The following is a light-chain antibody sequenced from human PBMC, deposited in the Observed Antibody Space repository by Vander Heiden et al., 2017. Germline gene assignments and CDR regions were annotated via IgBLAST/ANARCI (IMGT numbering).Light chain of an antibody. Sequence: DIQLTQSPSSLSASVGDRVSITCRASQSITNYLAWYHQKPGKAPKLLIFAAAMLQSGVPSRFSGSQSGTDFTLTISDLQPEDVGTYYCQKYNSSPFTFGPGTKVDIK. J-gene: IGKJ3*01. V-gene: IGKV1-27*01. CDR1: QSITNY. CDR2: AAA. CDR3: QKYNSSPFT.